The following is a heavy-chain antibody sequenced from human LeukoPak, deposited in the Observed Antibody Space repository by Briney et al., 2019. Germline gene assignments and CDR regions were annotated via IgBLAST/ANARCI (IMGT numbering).Heavy chain of an antibody. V-gene: IGHV4-39*01. CDR2: IYYSGST. J-gene: IGHJ4*02. D-gene: IGHD6-13*01. CDR3: ATGNGYSSSWYVFDY. Sequence: SETLSLTCTVSGGSISSSSYYWGWIRQSPGKGLEWIGSIYYSGSTYYNPSLKSRVTISVDTSKNQFSLKLSSVTAADTAVYYCATGNGYSSSWYVFDYWGQGTLVTVSS. CDR1: GGSISSSSYY.